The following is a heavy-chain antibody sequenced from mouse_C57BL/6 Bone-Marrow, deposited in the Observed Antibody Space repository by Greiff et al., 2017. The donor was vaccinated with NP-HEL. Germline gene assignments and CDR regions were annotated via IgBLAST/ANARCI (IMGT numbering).Heavy chain of an antibody. V-gene: IGHV1-53*01. D-gene: IGHD1-1*01. Sequence: QVQLQQPGTELVKPGASVKLSCKASGYTFTSYWMHWVKQRPGQGLEWIGNINPSNGGTNYNEKFKSKATLTVDKSSSTAYMQLSSLTSEDSAVYYCARGWYYYGSSPWYFDVWGTGTTVTVSS. CDR2: INPSNGGT. CDR3: ARGWYYYGSSPWYFDV. CDR1: GYTFTSYW. J-gene: IGHJ1*03.